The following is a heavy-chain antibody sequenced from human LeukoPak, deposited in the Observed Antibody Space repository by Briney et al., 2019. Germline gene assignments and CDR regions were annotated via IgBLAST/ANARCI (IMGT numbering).Heavy chain of an antibody. V-gene: IGHV5-51*01. CDR1: GYSFTSYW. CDR2: IYPGDSDT. CDR3: ARPPSIAAADYYFDY. J-gene: IGHJ4*02. Sequence: GESLKISCKGSGYSFTSYWIGWVRQMPGKGLEWMGIIYPGDSDTRYSPSFQGQVTISADKSISTAYLQWSSLKTSDTAMYYCARPPSIAAADYYFDYWGQGTLVTVSS. D-gene: IGHD6-13*01.